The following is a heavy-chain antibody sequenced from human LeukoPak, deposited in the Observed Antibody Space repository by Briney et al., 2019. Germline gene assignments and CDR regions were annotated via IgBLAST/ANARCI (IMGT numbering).Heavy chain of an antibody. J-gene: IGHJ4*02. D-gene: IGHD6-19*01. CDR3: ARNDGLAVAGTFDL. CDR2: IYYSGST. V-gene: IGHV4-59*01. Sequence: SETLSLTCTGSGGSISSYYWSWIRQPPGKGLEWIGYIYYSGSTDYNPSLKSRVTISVETSKNQFSLKLSSVTAADTAMYYCARNDGLAVAGTFDLWGQGTLVTVSS. CDR1: GGSISSYY.